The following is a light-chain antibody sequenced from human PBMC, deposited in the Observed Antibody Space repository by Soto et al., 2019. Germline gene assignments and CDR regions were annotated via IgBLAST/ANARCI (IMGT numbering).Light chain of an antibody. V-gene: IGKV3-11*01. CDR3: QQRSNWPPT. CDR2: DAS. CDR1: QSVSSY. Sequence: EMVLTQSPATLSLPPGERATLSCRASQSVSSYLAWYQQKPGQAPRLLIYDASNRATGIPARFSGSGSGTDFTLTISRLEPEDFAVYYCQQRSNWPPTFGQGTKV. J-gene: IGKJ1*01.